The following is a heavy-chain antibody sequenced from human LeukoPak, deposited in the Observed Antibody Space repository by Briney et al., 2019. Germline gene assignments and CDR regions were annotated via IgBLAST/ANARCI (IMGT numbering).Heavy chain of an antibody. D-gene: IGHD3-10*01. CDR1: GGSISGYY. V-gene: IGHV4-59*06. CDR2: IYYSGST. Sequence: PSETLSLTCTVSGGSISGYYWSWIRQPPGKGLEWIGYIYYSGSTYYNPSLKSRVTISVDTSKNQFSLKLSSVPAADTAVYYCATGDYYGSGTPSGYWGQGTLVTVSS. CDR3: ATGDYYGSGTPSGY. J-gene: IGHJ4*02.